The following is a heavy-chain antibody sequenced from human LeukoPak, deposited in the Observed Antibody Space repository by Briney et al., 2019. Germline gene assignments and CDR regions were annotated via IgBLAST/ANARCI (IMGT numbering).Heavy chain of an antibody. J-gene: IGHJ4*02. CDR2: ISGSGGST. CDR1: GFTFSSYA. D-gene: IGHD3-9*01. CDR3: AKDPTYYDILTGYLWGVFDY. Sequence: GGSLRLSCAASGFTFSSYAMSWVRQAPGKGLEWVSAISGSGGSTYYADSVKGRFTNSRDNSKNTLYLQMNSLRAEDTAVYYCAKDPTYYDILTGYLWGVFDYWGQGTLVTVSS. V-gene: IGHV3-23*01.